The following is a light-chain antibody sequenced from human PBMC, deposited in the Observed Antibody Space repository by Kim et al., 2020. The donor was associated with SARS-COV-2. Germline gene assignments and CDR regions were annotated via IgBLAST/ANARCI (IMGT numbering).Light chain of an antibody. CDR1: QSVSSY. CDR2: DAS. J-gene: IGKJ4*01. Sequence: EIVLTQSPATLSLSPGERATLSCRASQSVSSYLAWYQQKPGQAPRLLIYDASNRATGIPARFSGSGSGTDFTLTISSLEPEDFAVYYCQQEELFGGGTKVDIK. CDR3: QQEEL. V-gene: IGKV3-11*01.